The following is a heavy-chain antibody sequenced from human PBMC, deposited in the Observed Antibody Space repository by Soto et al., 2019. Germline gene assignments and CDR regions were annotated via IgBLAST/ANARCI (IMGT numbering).Heavy chain of an antibody. CDR3: ARNCGGDCYSTGDAFDI. V-gene: IGHV4-30-4*01. D-gene: IGHD2-21*02. CDR1: GDSISSGDYY. CDR2: IYYSGST. Sequence: SETLSLTCTVSGDSISSGDYYWSWIRQPPGKGLEWIGCIYYSGSTYYNPSLKRRVSISVDKSKNQFSLKLSSVTAADTAVYYCARNCGGDCYSTGDAFDIWGQGTMVTVS. J-gene: IGHJ3*02.